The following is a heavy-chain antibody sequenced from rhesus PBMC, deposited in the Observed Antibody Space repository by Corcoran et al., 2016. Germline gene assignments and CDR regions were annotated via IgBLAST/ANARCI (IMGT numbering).Heavy chain of an antibody. Sequence: QVQLQESGPGPVKPSETLSLTCAVSGGSVSSTNWWSWIRQTPGKGLEGSGYISGSSGSTYSTPPLKSRVTISTATSKNQFSLKLSSVTAADTAVYYCAREALYSGNWGNYWGQGVLVTVSS. CDR3: AREALYSGNWGNY. D-gene: IGHD6-25*01. CDR1: GGSVSSTNW. V-gene: IGHV4-65*01. J-gene: IGHJ4*01. CDR2: ISGSSGST.